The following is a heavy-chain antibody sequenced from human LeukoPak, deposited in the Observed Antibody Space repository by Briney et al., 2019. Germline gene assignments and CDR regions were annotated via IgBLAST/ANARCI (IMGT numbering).Heavy chain of an antibody. CDR2: ISYDGSNK. V-gene: IGHV3-30-3*01. CDR3: AKDPTDAVVPRREGPFDY. CDR1: GFTFSRYA. D-gene: IGHD2-2*01. J-gene: IGHJ4*02. Sequence: GGSLRLSCAASGFTFSRYAMHWVRQAPGKGLEWAALISYDGSNKYYADSVKGRFTISRDNSKNTVFLQMNSLRAEDTAVYYCAKDPTDAVVPRREGPFDYWGQGTLVTVSS.